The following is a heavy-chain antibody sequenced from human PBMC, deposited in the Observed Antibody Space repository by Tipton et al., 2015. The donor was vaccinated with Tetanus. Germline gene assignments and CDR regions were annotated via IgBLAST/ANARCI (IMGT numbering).Heavy chain of an antibody. V-gene: IGHV4-4*07. D-gene: IGHD3-22*01. J-gene: IGHJ3*01. CDR2: IYVTGAT. CDR3: AREDVYYHDGSGFYAFDV. Sequence: TLSLTCSVSGGSISNYYWNWIRQPAGKGLEWIGRIYVTGATNHSPALQSRVTMSIDRAKNQFSLTLTSVTAADAAMYYCAREDVYYHDGSGFYAFDVWGRGTMAAVSS. CDR1: GGSISNYY.